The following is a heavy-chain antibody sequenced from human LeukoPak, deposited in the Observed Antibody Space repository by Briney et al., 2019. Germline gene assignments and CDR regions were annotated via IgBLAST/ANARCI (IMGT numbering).Heavy chain of an antibody. CDR3: ARGLLWFGELSTLGY. Sequence: ASVKVTCKASGYTFTSYAMHWVRQAPGQRLEWMGWINAGNGNTKYSQKFQGRVTITGDTSASTAYMELTSLRSEDTAVYYCARGLLWFGELSTLGYWGQGTLVTVSS. CDR1: GYTFTSYA. J-gene: IGHJ4*02. CDR2: INAGNGNT. V-gene: IGHV1-3*01. D-gene: IGHD3-10*01.